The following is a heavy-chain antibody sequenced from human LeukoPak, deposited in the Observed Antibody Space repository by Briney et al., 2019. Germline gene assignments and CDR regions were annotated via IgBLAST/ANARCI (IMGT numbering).Heavy chain of an antibody. CDR1: GYTFTRYY. CDR2: INPNSGGT. Sequence: GASVTVSCKASGYTFTRYYMHWVRQAPGQGREWMGWINPNSGGTNYAQKFQGRVTMTRDTSISTAYMELSRLRSDDTAVYYCAGAPRSGYDWLGYWGQGTLVTVSS. D-gene: IGHD5-12*01. CDR3: AGAPRSGYDWLGY. J-gene: IGHJ4*02. V-gene: IGHV1-2*02.